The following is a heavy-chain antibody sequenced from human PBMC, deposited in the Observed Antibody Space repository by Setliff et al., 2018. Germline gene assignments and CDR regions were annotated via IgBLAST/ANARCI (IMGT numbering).Heavy chain of an antibody. CDR3: ASEGGPEADAFDI. J-gene: IGHJ3*02. D-gene: IGHD2-15*01. V-gene: IGHV4-61*02. CDR2: LHTSGST. CDR1: GGSISSGSYH. Sequence: SETLSLTCALSGGSISSGSYHWSWIRQPAGQGLEWVGRLHTSGSTNYNPSLKGRVTISVDTSKNQFSLKLSSVTAADTAVYYCASEGGPEADAFDIWGQGTMVTVSS.